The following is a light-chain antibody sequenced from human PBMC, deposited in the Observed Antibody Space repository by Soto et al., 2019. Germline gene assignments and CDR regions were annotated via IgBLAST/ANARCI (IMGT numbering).Light chain of an antibody. V-gene: IGKV1-9*01. CDR1: QVISSY. CDR3: QQYNDYIT. J-gene: IGKJ5*01. CDR2: AAS. Sequence: DIQVTQSPSSLSASVGDIVGMTCRAIQVISSYLAWYQQKPGKAPKLLIYAASTLENGVPTRFSGTGSETEFTLTVSSLQPDDSATYYCQQYNDYITFGQGTRLEI.